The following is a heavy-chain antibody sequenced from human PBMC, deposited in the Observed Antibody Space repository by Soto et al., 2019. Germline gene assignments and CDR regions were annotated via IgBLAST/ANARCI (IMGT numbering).Heavy chain of an antibody. CDR3: ARIKSPLNYYNGMDV. CDR1: GYSFSDYF. J-gene: IGHJ6*02. Sequence: ASVKVSCKPSGYSFSDYFIQWVRQAPGQGLEWVAWINPKTVATNYAKKFQGRVSLTWDTSSTTAYMELTRLRPDDTAVYYCARIKSPLNYYNGMDVWGQGTTVTVSS. V-gene: IGHV1-2*02. CDR2: INPKTVAT.